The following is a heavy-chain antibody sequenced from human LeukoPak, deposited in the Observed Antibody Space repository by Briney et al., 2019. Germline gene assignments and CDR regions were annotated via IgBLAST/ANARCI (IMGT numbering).Heavy chain of an antibody. J-gene: IGHJ4*02. D-gene: IGHD2-2*01. Sequence: GGSLRLSCAASGFTFSSYAMSWVRQAPGKGLGWVSAISGSGGSTYYADSVKGRFTFSRDNSKNTLYLQMNSLRAEDTAVYYCAKDLAVVVPAAMNYWGQGTLVTVSS. CDR3: AKDLAVVVPAAMNY. V-gene: IGHV3-23*01. CDR2: ISGSGGST. CDR1: GFTFSSYA.